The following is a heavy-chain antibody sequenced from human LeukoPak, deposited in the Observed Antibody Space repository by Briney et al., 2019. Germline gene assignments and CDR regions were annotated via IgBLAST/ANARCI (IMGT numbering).Heavy chain of an antibody. D-gene: IGHD6-13*01. Sequence: GASVKLSCKASGGTFSSYAISWVRQAPGQGLEWMGRIIPILGIANYAQKFQGRVTITADKSTSTAYMELSSLRSEDTAVYYCARDSYSSSPGLQSPRFDYWGQGTLVTVSS. J-gene: IGHJ4*02. V-gene: IGHV1-69*04. CDR1: GGTFSSYA. CDR2: IIPILGIA. CDR3: ARDSYSSSPGLQSPRFDY.